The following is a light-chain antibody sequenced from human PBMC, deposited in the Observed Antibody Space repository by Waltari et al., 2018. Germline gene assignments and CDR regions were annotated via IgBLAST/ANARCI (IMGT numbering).Light chain of an antibody. V-gene: IGLV1-44*01. CDR3: AVWDDSLGGV. J-gene: IGLJ3*02. CDR2: NDN. Sequence: QSVLTQPPSVSGTPGQRVTIPCSGSNSNIGGNSVNWYQQLPGTAPKLLIYNDNQVPSGVPDRFSASKSGTSASLAITGLQSEDDAYYYCAVWDDSLGGVFGGGTKLTVL. CDR1: NSNIGGNS.